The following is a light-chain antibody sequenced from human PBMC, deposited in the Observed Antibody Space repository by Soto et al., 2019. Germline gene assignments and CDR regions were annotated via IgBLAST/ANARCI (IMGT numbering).Light chain of an antibody. V-gene: IGLV6-57*02. CDR1: SGSIASNY. J-gene: IGLJ3*02. CDR3: QSYDSNNWE. Sequence: NFMLTQPHSVSESPGKTVTISCTGSSGSIASNYVQWYQQRPGSAPTTVIYEDNRRPSGVPDRFSGSIDNSSNSASLTISGLKTEDEADYYCQSYDSNNWEFGRGTKVTVL. CDR2: EDN.